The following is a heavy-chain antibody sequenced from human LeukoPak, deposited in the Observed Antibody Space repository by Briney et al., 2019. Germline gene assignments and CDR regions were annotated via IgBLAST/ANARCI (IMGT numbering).Heavy chain of an antibody. J-gene: IGHJ3*02. CDR1: GFTFSSYE. V-gene: IGHV3-48*03. Sequence: PGGSLRLSCAASGFTFSSYEMNWVRQAPGKGLEWVSCISSSGDTIYADSVKGRFTISRDNAKNSLYLQMNSLRAEDTAVYYCARGGYCSSTICYLWNAFDMWGQGTMVTVSS. D-gene: IGHD2-2*01. CDR3: ARGGYCSSTICYLWNAFDM. CDR2: ISSSGDTI.